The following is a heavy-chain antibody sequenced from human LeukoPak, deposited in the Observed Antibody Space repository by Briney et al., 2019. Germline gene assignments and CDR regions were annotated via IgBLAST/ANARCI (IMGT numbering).Heavy chain of an antibody. J-gene: IGHJ4*02. CDR1: GGSISSYY. CDR3: ARVMPLNNEQLLVDFFDY. V-gene: IGHV4-59*01. D-gene: IGHD6-19*01. Sequence: PSETLSLTCTVSGGSISSYYWSWIRQPPWKGLEWIGYIYYSGSTNYNPSLKSRVTISVGTSKNQFSLKVSSVTAADTAVYYCARVMPLNNEQLLVDFFDYWGQGTLVTVSS. CDR2: IYYSGST.